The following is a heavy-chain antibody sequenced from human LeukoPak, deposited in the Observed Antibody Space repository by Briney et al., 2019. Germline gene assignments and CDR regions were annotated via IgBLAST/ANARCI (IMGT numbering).Heavy chain of an antibody. CDR2: INPSGGST. J-gene: IGHJ4*02. V-gene: IGHV1-46*01. CDR1: GYTFTSYY. CDR3: VSPRYCYDSSGVFRY. D-gene: IGHD3-22*01. Sequence: ASVKVSCKASGYTFTSYYMHWVRQAPGQGLEWMGIINPSGGSTSYAQKFQGRVTMNRDTSTSTVYMELSSLRSDATAVYYCVSPRYCYDSSGVFRYWGRGTLVTVSS.